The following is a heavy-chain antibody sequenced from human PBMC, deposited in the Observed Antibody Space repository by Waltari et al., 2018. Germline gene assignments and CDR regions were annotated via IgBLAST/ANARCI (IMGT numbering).Heavy chain of an antibody. J-gene: IGHJ5*02. V-gene: IGHV4-39*01. D-gene: IGHD3-9*01. CDR3: ARSTTYYDILTGYYDRMWFDP. CDR2: IYYSGST. Sequence: QLQLQESGPGLVKPSETLSLTCTVSGGSISSSSYYWGWIRQPPGKGLEGIGSIYYSGSTDYNPSLKSRVTISVDTSKNQFSLKLSSVTAADTAVYYCARSTTYYDILTGYYDRMWFDPWGQGTLVTVSS. CDR1: GGSISSSSYY.